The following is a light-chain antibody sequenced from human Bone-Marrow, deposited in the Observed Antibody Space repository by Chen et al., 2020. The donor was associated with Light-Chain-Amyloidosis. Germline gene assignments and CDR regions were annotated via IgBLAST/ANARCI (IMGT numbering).Light chain of an antibody. CDR1: DLPTKY. V-gene: IGLV3-25*03. Sequence: SYELTQPPSVSGSPGQTARITCSGDDLPTKYAYGYQQKPGQAPVLVIHRDIERPSGTSARRSGPGSGTTATLTINGGQEEDGADYQRQSADSSGRNTVIFGGGAKLT. J-gene: IGLJ2*01. CDR3: QSADSSGRNTVI. CDR2: RDI.